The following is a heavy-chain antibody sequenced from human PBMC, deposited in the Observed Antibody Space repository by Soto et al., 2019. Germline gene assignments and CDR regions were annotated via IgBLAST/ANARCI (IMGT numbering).Heavy chain of an antibody. CDR3: AREGHSSWEWLDP. D-gene: IGHD1-26*01. V-gene: IGHV4-31*03. CDR1: GDPLSYGGYY. CDR2: VYHTGAT. Sequence: QGQLQESGPGLVEPSQTLSLVCSVSGDPLSYGGYYWSWVRQSPGKALEWIGFVYHTGATYYHPSIETRVTMAGAMSKNEFSLKLTSVTAAYTATYYCAREGHSSWEWLDPWGQGILVTVSS. J-gene: IGHJ5*02.